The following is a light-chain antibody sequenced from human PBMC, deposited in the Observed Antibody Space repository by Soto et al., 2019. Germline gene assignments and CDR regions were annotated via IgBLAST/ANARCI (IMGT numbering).Light chain of an antibody. V-gene: IGKV3-11*01. CDR3: QQRINWPPIFT. CDR2: DVS. CDR1: QSVDNY. Sequence: ESVMTQSPATLSLSPGERATLSCRTSQSVDNYLVWYQQKPGQAPRLLIHDVSKRATGIPDRFSGRGSGTDFTLTISSLEPEDFAVYYFQQRINWPPIFTFGPGTRVDVK. J-gene: IGKJ3*01.